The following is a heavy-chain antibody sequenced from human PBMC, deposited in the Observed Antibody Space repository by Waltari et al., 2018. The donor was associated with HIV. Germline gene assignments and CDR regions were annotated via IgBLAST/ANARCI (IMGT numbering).Heavy chain of an antibody. V-gene: IGHV3-30*02. J-gene: IGHJ4*02. CDR3: ANPDYDYVWGENY. D-gene: IGHD3-16*01. Sequence: QVQLVESGGGVVQPGGSLSLSCAASGFTFSSHGMHWVRQAPGKGLEWVAFIRYDGSNKYYADSVKGRFTISRDNSKNTLYLQMNSLRAEDTAVYYCANPDYDYVWGENYWGQGTLVTVSS. CDR2: IRYDGSNK. CDR1: GFTFSSHG.